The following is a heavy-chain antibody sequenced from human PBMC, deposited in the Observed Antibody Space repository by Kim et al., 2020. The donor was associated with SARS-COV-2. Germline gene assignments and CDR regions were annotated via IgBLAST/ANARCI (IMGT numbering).Heavy chain of an antibody. D-gene: IGHD3-22*01. J-gene: IGHJ3*02. Sequence: GGSLRLSCAASGFTFSDYYMSWIRQAPGKGLEWVSYISSSGSTIYYADSVKGRFTISRDNAKNSLYLQMNSLRAEDTAVYYCASTPLGVYYYDSSGYRGNAFDIWGQGTMVTVSS. CDR1: GFTFSDYY. CDR3: ASTPLGVYYYDSSGYRGNAFDI. CDR2: ISSSGSTI. V-gene: IGHV3-11*01.